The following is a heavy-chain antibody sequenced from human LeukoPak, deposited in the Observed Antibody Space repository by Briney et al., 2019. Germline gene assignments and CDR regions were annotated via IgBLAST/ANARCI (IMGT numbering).Heavy chain of an antibody. D-gene: IGHD5-18*01. CDR2: INPNSGGT. CDR1: GYTFTGYY. J-gene: IGHJ4*02. V-gene: IGHV1-2*02. Sequence: ASVKVSCKASGYTFTGYYMHWVRQAAGQGLECMGWINPNSGGTNYAQKFQGRVTMTRDTSISTAYMELSRLRSDDTAVYYCARVRYSYGLYYFAYWGQGTLVTVSS. CDR3: ARVRYSYGLYYFAY.